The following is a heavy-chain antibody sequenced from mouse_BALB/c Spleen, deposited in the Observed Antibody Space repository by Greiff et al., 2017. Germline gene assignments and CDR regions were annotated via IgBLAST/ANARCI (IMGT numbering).Heavy chain of an antibody. V-gene: IGHV2-9*02. CDR1: GFSLTSYG. CDR3: ARERAKVRGAMDY. CDR2: IWAGGST. D-gene: IGHD2-14*01. Sequence: VKLVESGPGLVAPSQSLSITCTVSGFSLTSYGVHWVRQPPGKGLEWLGVIWAGGSTNYNSALMSRLSISKDNSKSQVFLKMNSLQTDDTAMYYCARERAKVRGAMDYGGEGNSDTVSS. J-gene: IGHJ4*01.